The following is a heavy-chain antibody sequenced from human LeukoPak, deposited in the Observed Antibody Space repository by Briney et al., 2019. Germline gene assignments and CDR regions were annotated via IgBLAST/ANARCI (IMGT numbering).Heavy chain of an antibody. CDR1: GYTLTSYW. Sequence: GESLKISCKGSGYTLTSYWITWVRQMPGKGLEWIEKIDPSNSYTDYSPSFQGHVTISVDNSIRTAYLQWSSLQASDTAMYYCTRRLAYWGQGTLVTVSS. D-gene: IGHD3-9*01. V-gene: IGHV5-10-1*01. CDR3: TRRLAY. J-gene: IGHJ4*02. CDR2: IDPSNSYT.